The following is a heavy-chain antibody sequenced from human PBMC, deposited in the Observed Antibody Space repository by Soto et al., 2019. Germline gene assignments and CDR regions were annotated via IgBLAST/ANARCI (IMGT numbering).Heavy chain of an antibody. J-gene: IGHJ6*02. Sequence: GGSLGLSCAASGFTFSSYAMHWVRQAPGKGLEWVAIISYDGSNKYYADSVKRRFTISRDNSKNTLYLQMNSLRAEDTAVYYCARDLIRFFEWLTRPHYYLLAVWAQGTPVPVSS. CDR3: ARDLIRFFEWLTRPHYYLLAV. CDR2: ISYDGSNK. CDR1: GFTFSSYA. V-gene: IGHV3-30-3*01. D-gene: IGHD3-3*01.